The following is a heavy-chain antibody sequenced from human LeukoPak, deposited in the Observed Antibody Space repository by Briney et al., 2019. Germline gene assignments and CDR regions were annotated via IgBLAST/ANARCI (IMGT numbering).Heavy chain of an antibody. J-gene: IGHJ4*02. D-gene: IGHD3-22*01. CDR3: TRQDSNRADFDY. CDR2: IRSKTNSYAT. CDR1: GFTFSSYA. V-gene: IGHV3-73*01. Sequence: PGGSLRLSCAASGFTFSSYAMHWVRQASGKGLEWVGRIRSKTNSYATAYTASVKGRFTISRDDSKNTAYLQMNSLKTEDTAVYYCTRQDSNRADFDYWGQGTLVTVSS.